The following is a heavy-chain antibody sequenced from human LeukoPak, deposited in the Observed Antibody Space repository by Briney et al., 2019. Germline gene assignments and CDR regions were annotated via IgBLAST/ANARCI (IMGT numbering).Heavy chain of an antibody. J-gene: IGHJ6*03. CDR3: ARGDLGYYYGSGSYYYYYMDV. CDR2: IYYSGST. CDR1: GGSISSYY. D-gene: IGHD3-10*01. Sequence: SETLSLTCTVSGGSISSYYWSWIRQPPGKGLEWIGYIYYSGSTSYNPSLKSRVTISLDTSKNQFSLKLSFVTAADTAVYYCARGDLGYYYGSGSYYYYYMDVWGKGTTVTISS. V-gene: IGHV4-59*01.